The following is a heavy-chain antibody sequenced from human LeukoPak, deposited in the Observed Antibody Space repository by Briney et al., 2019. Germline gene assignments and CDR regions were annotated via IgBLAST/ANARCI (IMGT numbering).Heavy chain of an antibody. CDR3: AGEGVGFGEKTHWFDP. Sequence: SETLSLTCTVAGGSISSYYWSWVRQPPGKGREWVGYIYYRGSTNYNPSLKGRVTISVDTSKSQVSLKLTSPTAADTPVYYCAGEGVGFGEKTHWFDPWGQGTLVTVSS. CDR2: IYYRGST. J-gene: IGHJ5*02. V-gene: IGHV4-59*01. D-gene: IGHD3-10*01. CDR1: GGSISSYY.